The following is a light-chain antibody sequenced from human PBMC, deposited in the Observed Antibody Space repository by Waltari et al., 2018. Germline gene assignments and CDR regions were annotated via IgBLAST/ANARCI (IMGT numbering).Light chain of an antibody. Sequence: EIVLTQSPATLSLSPGETATLPCRASQSVGSSLAWYQQKPGQAPRLLIYDASKRATGIPARFSGSGSGTDFTLTISSLESEDFAVYYCQQRTNWPPIFSFGPGTKVDIK. CDR2: DAS. CDR3: QQRTNWPPIFS. J-gene: IGKJ3*01. CDR1: QSVGSS. V-gene: IGKV3-11*01.